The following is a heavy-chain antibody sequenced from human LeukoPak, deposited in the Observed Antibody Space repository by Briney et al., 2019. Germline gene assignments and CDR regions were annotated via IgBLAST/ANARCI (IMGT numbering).Heavy chain of an antibody. Sequence: SVKVSCKASEGTFSSYAISWVRQAPRQGLEWMGGIIPIFGTANYAQKFQGRVTITADESTSTAYMELSSLRSEDTAVYYCARDRVFWIGYYFDYWGQGTLVTVSS. J-gene: IGHJ4*02. D-gene: IGHD3-3*01. CDR3: ARDRVFWIGYYFDY. CDR2: IIPIFGTA. CDR1: EGTFSSYA. V-gene: IGHV1-69*13.